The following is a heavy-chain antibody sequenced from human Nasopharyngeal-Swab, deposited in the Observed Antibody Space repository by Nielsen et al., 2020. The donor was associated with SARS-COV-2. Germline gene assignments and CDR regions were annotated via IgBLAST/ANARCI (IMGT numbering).Heavy chain of an antibody. D-gene: IGHD6-6*01. Sequence: SVKVSCKASGGTFSSYAISWVRQAPGQGLEWMGGIIPIFGTANYAQKLQGRVTITADESTSTAYMELSSLRSEDTAVYYCARDSGIVVRLSYYYYMDVWGKGTTVTVSS. CDR1: GGTFSSYA. CDR2: IIPIFGTA. CDR3: ARDSGIVVRLSYYYYMDV. V-gene: IGHV1-69*13. J-gene: IGHJ6*03.